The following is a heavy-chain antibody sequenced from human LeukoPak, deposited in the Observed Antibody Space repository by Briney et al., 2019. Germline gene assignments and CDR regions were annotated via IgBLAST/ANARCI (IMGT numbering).Heavy chain of an antibody. Sequence: SETLSLTCTVSGGSISSYYWSWIRQPPDKGLEWIGNIYYSGSTNYNPSLKSRVTISVDTSKNQFSLKMSSVTTADTAVYYCARGASSFDYWGQGTLVTVSS. D-gene: IGHD6-13*01. J-gene: IGHJ4*02. CDR2: IYYSGST. CDR3: ARGASSFDY. CDR1: GGSISSYY. V-gene: IGHV4-59*01.